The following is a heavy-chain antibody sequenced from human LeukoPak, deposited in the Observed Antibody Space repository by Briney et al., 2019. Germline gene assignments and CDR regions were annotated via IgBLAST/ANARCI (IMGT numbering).Heavy chain of an antibody. V-gene: IGHV4-39*01. J-gene: IGHJ4*02. CDR1: GGSISSDSYY. D-gene: IGHD1-26*01. CDR2: IYYSGST. CDR3: ARQRVGASIDY. Sequence: PSETLSLTCSVSGGSISSDSYYWGWIRQPPGKGLEWIGSIYYSGSTYYNPSLRSRVTISVDTSKNQFSLNLSSVTAPDTAVYFCARQRVGASIDYWGQGTLVTVSS.